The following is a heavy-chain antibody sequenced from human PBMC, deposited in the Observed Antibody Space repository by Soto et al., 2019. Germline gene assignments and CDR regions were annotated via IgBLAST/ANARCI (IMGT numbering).Heavy chain of an antibody. Sequence: QVQLVQSGAEVKKPGSSVRISCAASGATFNDYTFTWVRRAPGQGLEWMGRVIPLLDASNYAEKFQDRVTITADRSTSTVYMELSGLKSEDSAIYHCASGKSQMTQDRMGFYYYMDVWGKGTTVTVSS. V-gene: IGHV1-69*08. CDR3: ASGKSQMTQDRMGFYYYMDV. CDR1: GATFNDYT. J-gene: IGHJ6*03. D-gene: IGHD2-15*01. CDR2: VIPLLDAS.